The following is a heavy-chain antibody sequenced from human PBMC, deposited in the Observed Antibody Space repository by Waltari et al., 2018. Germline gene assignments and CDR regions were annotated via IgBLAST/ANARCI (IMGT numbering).Heavy chain of an antibody. V-gene: IGHV1-8*01. J-gene: IGHJ4*02. CDR1: GYTFTNYD. Sequence: QVQLVQSGAEVQKPGASVKVSCKASGYTFTNYDIRWVRQAAGQGLEWMGWMNPDSGNTGYAQRIQGRVTMTRNTSISTAYMELSSLRSEDTAVYYCARTYYDFWTGSYWVHYFDDWGQGTLVTVSS. D-gene: IGHD3-3*01. CDR2: MNPDSGNT. CDR3: ARTYYDFWTGSYWVHYFDD.